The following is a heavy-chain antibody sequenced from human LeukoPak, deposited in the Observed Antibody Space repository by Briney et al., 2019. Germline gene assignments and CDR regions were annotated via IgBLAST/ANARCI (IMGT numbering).Heavy chain of an antibody. CDR2: IYTSGST. V-gene: IGHV4-4*07. CDR1: GGSISSYY. D-gene: IGHD3-16*01. Sequence: SETLSLTCAVSGGSISSYYWSWIRQPAGKGLEWIGRIYTSGSTNYNPSLKSRVTMSVDTSKNQSSLKLSSVTAADTAVYYCARVRRQTSLHWFDPWGQGTLVTVSS. CDR3: ARVRRQTSLHWFDP. J-gene: IGHJ5*02.